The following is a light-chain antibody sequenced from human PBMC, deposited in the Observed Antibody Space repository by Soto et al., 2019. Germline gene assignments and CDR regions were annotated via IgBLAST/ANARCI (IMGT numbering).Light chain of an antibody. CDR2: KAS. CDR3: QHCNSYSEA. J-gene: IGKJ1*01. CDR1: QTISSW. V-gene: IGKV1-5*03. Sequence: DLQLTQSPSTLSGSVGDRVTITCRASQTISSWLAWYQQKPGKAPKLLIYKASTLKSGVPSRFSGSGSGTEFTLTISSLQPDDFATYYCQHCNSYSEAFGQGTKVDSK.